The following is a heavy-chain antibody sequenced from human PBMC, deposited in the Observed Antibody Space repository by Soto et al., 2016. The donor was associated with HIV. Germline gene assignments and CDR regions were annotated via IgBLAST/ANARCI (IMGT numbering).Heavy chain of an antibody. Sequence: VQLQESGPGLVKPSETLSLTCTVSGGSISSYYWSWIRQPPGKGLEWIGYIYYSGSTNYNPSLKSRVTISVDTSKNQFSLKLSSVTAADTAVYYCARARFGESAYWGQGTLVTVSS. CDR3: ARARFGESAY. D-gene: IGHD3-10*01. J-gene: IGHJ4*02. V-gene: IGHV4-59*01. CDR1: GGSISSYY. CDR2: IYYSGST.